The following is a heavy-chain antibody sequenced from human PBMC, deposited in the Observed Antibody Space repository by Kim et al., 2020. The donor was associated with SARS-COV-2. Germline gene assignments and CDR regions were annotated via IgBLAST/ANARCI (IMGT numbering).Heavy chain of an antibody. CDR2: IDWDDDK. J-gene: IGHJ4*02. CDR1: GFSLSTRGMS. CDR3: ARIQGTGYYYAFDY. V-gene: IGHV2-70*11. Sequence: SGPTLVNPPQTLTLTCTFSGFSLSTRGMSVSWIRQPPGKALEWLARIDWDDDKYYSTSLKTRLTISKDTSKNQVVLTMTNMDPVDTATYYCARIQGTGYYYAFDYWGQGNLVTVSS. D-gene: IGHD3-22*01.